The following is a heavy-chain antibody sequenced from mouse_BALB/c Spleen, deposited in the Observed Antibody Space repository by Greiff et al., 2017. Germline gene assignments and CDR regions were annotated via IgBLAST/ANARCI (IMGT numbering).Heavy chain of an antibody. Sequence: EVQLQQSGAELVKPGASVKLSCTASGFNIKDTYMHWVKQRPEQGLEWIGRIDPANGNTKYDPKFQGKATITADTSSNTAYLQHSSLTSEDTAVYYCSREDGTVVEAMDYWGQGTSVTVSS. CDR2: IDPANGNT. J-gene: IGHJ4*01. V-gene: IGHV14-3*02. CDR1: GFNIKDTY. D-gene: IGHD1-1*01. CDR3: SREDGTVVEAMDY.